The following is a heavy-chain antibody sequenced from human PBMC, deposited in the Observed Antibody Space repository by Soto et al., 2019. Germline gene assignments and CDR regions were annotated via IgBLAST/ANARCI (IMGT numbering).Heavy chain of an antibody. CDR3: ASQRGLGSTDSSGYYVN. CDR1: GGSLSSSIYY. CDR2: IYSSGST. D-gene: IGHD3-22*01. J-gene: IGHJ4*02. V-gene: IGHV4-39*01. Sequence: SETLSLTWPVPGGSLSSSIYYWGWIRQTPGTGLEWIGTIYSSGSTYYNPSLKSRLTISVDTSKNQFSLKLSSVSAAVMDVYICASQRGLGSTDSSGYYVNWGQGTLVTVSS.